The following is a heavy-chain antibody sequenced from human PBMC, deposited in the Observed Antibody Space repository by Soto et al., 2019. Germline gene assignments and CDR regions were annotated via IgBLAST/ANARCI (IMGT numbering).Heavy chain of an antibody. D-gene: IGHD7-27*01. Sequence: SETLSLTCAVYGGSFSGYYWSWIRQPPGKGLEWIGEINHSGSTNYNPSLKSRVTISVDTSKNQFSLKLSSVTAADTAVYYCASQTGGSVDYWGKGTLVTVSS. J-gene: IGHJ4*02. CDR2: INHSGST. V-gene: IGHV4-34*01. CDR3: ASQTGGSVDY. CDR1: GGSFSGYY.